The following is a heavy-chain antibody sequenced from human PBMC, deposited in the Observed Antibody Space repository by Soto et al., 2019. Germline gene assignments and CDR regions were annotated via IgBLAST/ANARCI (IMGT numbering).Heavy chain of an antibody. J-gene: IGHJ4*02. CDR2: ISAYNGNT. D-gene: IGHD3-22*01. CDR3: ERTGGKYYYDSSGYYSIVY. Sequence: ASVKVSCKASGYTFTSYGISWVRQAPGQGLEWMGWISAYNGNTNYAQKLQGRVTMTTDTSTSTAYMELRSLRSDDTAVYYCERTGGKYYYDSSGYYSIVYWGQGTLVTVSS. CDR1: GYTFTSYG. V-gene: IGHV1-18*01.